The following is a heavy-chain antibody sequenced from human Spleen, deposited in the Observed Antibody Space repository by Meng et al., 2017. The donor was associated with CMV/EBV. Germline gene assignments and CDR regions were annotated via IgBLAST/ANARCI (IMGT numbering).Heavy chain of an antibody. Sequence: ASVKVSCKASGFFFTGYHIHWVRQAPGQGLEWMGWINPNSGGTDYAQKIQGRVTMTRDTSISTAYMELRSLRFDDAAVYYCARDQANYYDSSGYINFFDPWGQGTLVTVSS. V-gene: IGHV1-2*02. D-gene: IGHD3-22*01. CDR2: INPNSGGT. CDR1: GFFFTGYH. J-gene: IGHJ5*02. CDR3: ARDQANYYDSSGYINFFDP.